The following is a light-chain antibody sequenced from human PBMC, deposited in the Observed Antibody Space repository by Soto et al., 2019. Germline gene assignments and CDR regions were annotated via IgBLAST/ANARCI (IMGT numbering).Light chain of an antibody. V-gene: IGLV2-11*01. CDR3: TSFSSSTSLYV. CDR1: SSDVGGFNS. Sequence: ALTQPRSVSGSPGQSVTISCTGTSSDVGGFNSVSWYQQHPGKAPKLMIYDVNKRPSGVPDRFSGSKSGSTASLTISGLQAEDEADYYCTSFSSSTSLYVFGTGTKVTVL. CDR2: DVN. J-gene: IGLJ1*01.